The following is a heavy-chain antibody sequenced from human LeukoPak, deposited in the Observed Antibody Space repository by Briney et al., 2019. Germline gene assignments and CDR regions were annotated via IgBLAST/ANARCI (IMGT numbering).Heavy chain of an antibody. CDR3: AKPTSLKDANYGLTGTNY. CDR1: GFNFSAYG. CDR2: IRYDGNLK. Sequence: GGSLILSCAASGFNFSAYGMHWVRQAPGKGLEWVAFIRYDGNLKYYADSVKGRFTISRDNSKNTLDLQMNSLRVEDTAVYYCAKPTSLKDANYGLTGTNYWGQGILVTVSS. D-gene: IGHD1-14*01. V-gene: IGHV3-30*02. J-gene: IGHJ4*02.